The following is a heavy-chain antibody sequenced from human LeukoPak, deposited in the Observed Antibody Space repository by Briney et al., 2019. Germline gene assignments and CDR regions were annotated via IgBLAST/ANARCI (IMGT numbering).Heavy chain of an antibody. J-gene: IGHJ4*02. Sequence: GGSLRLSCPVSGFTFSSYAMSWVRQAPGRGLEWVSVISTSGESAYYADSVKGRFTISRDNSKNTLYLQMNGLRAEDTAVYYCAKGWNVHDYWGQGTLVTVSS. D-gene: IGHD1-1*01. CDR1: GFTFSSYA. V-gene: IGHV3-23*01. CDR2: ISTSGESA. CDR3: AKGWNVHDY.